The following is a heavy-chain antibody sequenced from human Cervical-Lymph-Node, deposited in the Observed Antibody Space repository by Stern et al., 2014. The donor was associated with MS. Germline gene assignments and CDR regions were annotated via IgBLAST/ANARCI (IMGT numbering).Heavy chain of an antibody. J-gene: IGHJ5*02. CDR3: ARRASNYTYCDP. CDR2: INPNSGVT. D-gene: IGHD4-11*01. Sequence: VQLVQSGAEVKKPGASVKVSCKASGYSFSDYYLHWVRQAPGQGLEWMGRINPNSGVTKHAPKFQGRVTMTSDTSIATAYMNLTSLRSDDTAVYYCARRASNYTYCDPWGQGTLVTVSS. V-gene: IGHV1-2*06. CDR1: GYSFSDYY.